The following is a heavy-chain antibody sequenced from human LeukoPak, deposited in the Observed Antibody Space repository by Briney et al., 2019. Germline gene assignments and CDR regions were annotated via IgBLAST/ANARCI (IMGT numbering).Heavy chain of an antibody. CDR3: AKSTTVTFFGMDV. D-gene: IGHD4-17*01. Sequence: PGGSLRLSCAASGFTFSSYETNWVRQAPGKGLEWVSYITSGSSTIYYADSVKGRFTISRDNAKNSLYLQMNSLRAEDAAVYYCAKSTTVTFFGMDVWGQGTTVTVSS. J-gene: IGHJ6*02. V-gene: IGHV3-48*03. CDR2: ITSGSSTI. CDR1: GFTFSSYE.